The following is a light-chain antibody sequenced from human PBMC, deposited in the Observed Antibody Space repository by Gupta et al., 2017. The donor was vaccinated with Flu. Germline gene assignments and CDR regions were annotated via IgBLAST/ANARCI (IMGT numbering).Light chain of an antibody. CDR2: GAS. J-gene: IGKJ2*01. Sequence: TQAPGTLSLSPGERATLSCRASQSVSSSYLAWYQQKPGQAPRLLIYGASSRATGIPDRFSGSGSGTDFTLTISRLEPEDFAVYYCQHLETFGQGTKLEIK. V-gene: IGKV3-20*01. CDR3: QHLET. CDR1: QSVSSSY.